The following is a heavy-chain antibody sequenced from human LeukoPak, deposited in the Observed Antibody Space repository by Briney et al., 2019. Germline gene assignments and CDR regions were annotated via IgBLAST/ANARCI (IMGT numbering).Heavy chain of an antibody. V-gene: IGHV3-43*02. Sequence: PGGSLRLSCAASGLTFDDYAMHWVRQAPGKGLEWVSLISGDGGSTYYADSVKGRLTISRDNSKNSLYLQMNSLRAEDSALYYCAQSSGYDSSGYYRYWGQGTLVTVSS. D-gene: IGHD3-22*01. CDR2: ISGDGGST. J-gene: IGHJ4*02. CDR1: GLTFDDYA. CDR3: AQSSGYDSSGYYRY.